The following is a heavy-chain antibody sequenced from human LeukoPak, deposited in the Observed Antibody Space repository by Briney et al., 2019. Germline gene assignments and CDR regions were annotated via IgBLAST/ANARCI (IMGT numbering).Heavy chain of an antibody. CDR1: GYTFTSYG. J-gene: IGHJ4*02. CDR2: ISAYNGNT. Sequence: ASVKVSCKASGYTFTSYGISWVRQAPGQGLEWMGWISAYNGNTNYAQKLQGRVTMTTDTSTSTAYMELRSLRSDDTAVYYCARDARSPYYYGTGIEYYFDYWGQGTLVTVSS. CDR3: ARDARSPYYYGTGIEYYFDY. D-gene: IGHD3-10*01. V-gene: IGHV1-18*01.